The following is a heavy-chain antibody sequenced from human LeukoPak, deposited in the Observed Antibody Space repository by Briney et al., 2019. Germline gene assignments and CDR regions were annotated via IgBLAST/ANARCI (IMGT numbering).Heavy chain of an antibody. J-gene: IGHJ4*02. CDR1: GFTFSSYA. Sequence: GGSLRLSCAASGFTFSSYAMSWVRQAPWKGLEWVSAISCSGGSTYYADAVKGRFTISRDNSKNTLYLQMNSLRAEDTAVYYCAKVGAGYYFDYWGQGTLVTVSS. CDR3: AKVGAGYYFDY. CDR2: ISCSGGST. D-gene: IGHD1-26*01. V-gene: IGHV3-23*01.